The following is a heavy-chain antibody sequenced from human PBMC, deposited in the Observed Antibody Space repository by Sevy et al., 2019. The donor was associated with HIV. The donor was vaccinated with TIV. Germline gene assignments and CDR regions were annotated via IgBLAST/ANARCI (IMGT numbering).Heavy chain of an antibody. CDR3: ARDRGEMLHSAFDY. Sequence: GGSLRLSCAASGFRFSDYSMHWVRQAPGKGLEWVAVISYDGRNNKYNVDSVKGRLTISRDNSKNTLVLQMNSLRAEDSAIYYCARDRGEMLHSAFDYWGQGTLVTVS. CDR1: GFRFSDYS. J-gene: IGHJ4*02. D-gene: IGHD3-16*01. CDR2: ISYDGRNNK. V-gene: IGHV3-30*14.